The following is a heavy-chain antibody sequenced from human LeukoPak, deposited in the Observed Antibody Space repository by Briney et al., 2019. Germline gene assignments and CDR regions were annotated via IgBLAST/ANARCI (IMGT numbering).Heavy chain of an antibody. CDR1: GFTFNTYT. CDR2: ISRSSSDM. D-gene: IGHD6-19*01. J-gene: IGHJ4*02. V-gene: IGHV3-21*06. Sequence: PGGSLRLSCEASGFTFNTYTMNWARQGPGKGLEWVSSISRSSSDMYYADSVKGRFTISRDNAKNSLYLQMNSLRAEDTAVYYCAREASSGWYYFDFWGQGTLVTVSS. CDR3: AREASSGWYYFDF.